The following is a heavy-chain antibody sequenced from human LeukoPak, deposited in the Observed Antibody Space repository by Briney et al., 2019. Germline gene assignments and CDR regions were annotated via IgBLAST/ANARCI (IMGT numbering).Heavy chain of an antibody. CDR2: INHSGST. V-gene: IGHV4-34*01. J-gene: IGHJ4*02. CDR1: GGSFSGYY. D-gene: IGHD5-12*01. Sequence: SETLSLTCAVYGGSFSGYYWGWIRQSPGKGLEWIGEINHSGSTNYNPSLKSRVTISVDTSKNQFSLKLSSVTAADTAVYYCATRGIVATIDYWGQGTLVTVSS. CDR3: ATRGIVATIDY.